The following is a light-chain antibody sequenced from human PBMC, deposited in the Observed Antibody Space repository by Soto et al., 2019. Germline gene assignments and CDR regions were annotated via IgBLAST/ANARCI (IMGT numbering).Light chain of an antibody. Sequence: EIEMTQSPATLSVSAGERHALSCRASQDISSDLAWYQQKPGQAPRLLIYGASTRATGIPARFSGGGSGTDFTITISSLEPEDFAVDYCQQYGSSGTFGQGTKVDIK. CDR3: QQYGSSGT. V-gene: IGKV3-15*01. J-gene: IGKJ1*01. CDR2: GAS. CDR1: QDISSD.